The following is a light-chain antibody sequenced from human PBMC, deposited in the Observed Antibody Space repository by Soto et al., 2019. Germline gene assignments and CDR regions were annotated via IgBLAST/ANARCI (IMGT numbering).Light chain of an antibody. CDR1: QSISSN. CDR3: QQYNNWPPWT. Sequence: EIVMTQSPATLSVSPGDRATLSCRASQSISSNLAWYQQKRGPAPRLLIYGASTRATGIPARFGGSGSGTEFTLTISSLQSEDFAVYYCQQYNNWPPWTFGQGTKVDIK. J-gene: IGKJ1*01. V-gene: IGKV3-15*01. CDR2: GAS.